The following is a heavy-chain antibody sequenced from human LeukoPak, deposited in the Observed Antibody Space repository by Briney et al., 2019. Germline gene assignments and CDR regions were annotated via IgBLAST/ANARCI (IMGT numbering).Heavy chain of an antibody. Sequence: SQTLSLTCAISGDSVSTNSVGWNWIRQSPSRGLEWLGRTYYNSNWYNHYAVSVKSRIIINPDTSKNQFSLQLNSVTPEDTAVYYCALQMPRSDAFDIWGQGTMVTVSS. D-gene: IGHD2-2*01. CDR1: GDSVSTNSVG. CDR3: ALQMPRSDAFDI. CDR2: TYYNSNWYN. V-gene: IGHV6-1*01. J-gene: IGHJ3*02.